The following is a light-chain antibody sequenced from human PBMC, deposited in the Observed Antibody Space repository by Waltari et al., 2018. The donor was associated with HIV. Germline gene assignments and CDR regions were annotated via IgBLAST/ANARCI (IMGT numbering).Light chain of an antibody. CDR1: QSIRSY. CDR2: AAS. V-gene: IGKV1-39*01. J-gene: IGKJ1*01. CDR3: QQSHSTPWT. Sequence: IYMTPSPSSLSASVGDSVTLTCRASQSIRSYLNWYQQKAGKAPKLLIYAASSLQSGVPSRFSGSGSGAEYTLTIISLQPEDFATYYCQQSHSTPWTFGQGTKVEIK.